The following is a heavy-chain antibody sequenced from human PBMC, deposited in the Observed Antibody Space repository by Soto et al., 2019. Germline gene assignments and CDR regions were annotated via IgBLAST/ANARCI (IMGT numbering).Heavy chain of an antibody. CDR1: GGSFSGYY. V-gene: IGHV4-34*01. CDR2: INHSGST. Sequence: PSETLSRTCAVYGGSFSGYYWSWIRQPPGKWLEWIGEINHSGSTNYNPSLKSRVTISVDTSKNQFSLKLSSVTAADTAVYYCARGPSYDFWSGYPLFSGYYGMDVWGQGXTVTVYS. CDR3: ARGPSYDFWSGYPLFSGYYGMDV. J-gene: IGHJ6*02. D-gene: IGHD3-3*01.